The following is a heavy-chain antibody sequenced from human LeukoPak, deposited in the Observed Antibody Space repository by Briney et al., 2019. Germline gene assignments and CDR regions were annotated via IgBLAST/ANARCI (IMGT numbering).Heavy chain of an antibody. CDR1: GFTFSSYS. D-gene: IGHD3-10*01. J-gene: IGHJ6*03. V-gene: IGHV3-21*01. CDR2: ISSSSYI. Sequence: GGSLRLSCAASGFTFSSYSMNWVRQAPGKGLEWVSSISSSSYIYYADSVKGRFTISRDNAKNSLYLQMNSLRAEDTAVYYCARERDYGSGSIYYYYMDVWGKGTTVTISS. CDR3: ARERDYGSGSIYYYYMDV.